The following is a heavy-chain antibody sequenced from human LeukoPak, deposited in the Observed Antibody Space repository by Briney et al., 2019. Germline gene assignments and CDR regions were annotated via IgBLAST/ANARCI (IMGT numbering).Heavy chain of an antibody. Sequence: PGRSLRLSCAASGFTFSSYAMHWVRQAPGKGLEWVAVISYDGSNKYYADSVKGRFTISRDNSKNTLYLQMNSLRAEDTAVYYCVRVHSGWYGDYYYGMDVWGQGTTVTVSS. V-gene: IGHV3-30*04. J-gene: IGHJ6*02. D-gene: IGHD6-19*01. CDR1: GFTFSSYA. CDR2: ISYDGSNK. CDR3: VRVHSGWYGDYYYGMDV.